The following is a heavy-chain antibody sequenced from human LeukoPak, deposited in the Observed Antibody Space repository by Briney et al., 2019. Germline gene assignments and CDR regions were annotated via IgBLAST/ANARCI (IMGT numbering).Heavy chain of an antibody. CDR2: IYPRDGST. CDR1: GYSFTSNY. Sequence: GASVKVSCKASGYSFTSNYIHWVRQAPGQGLEWMGMIYPRDGSTSYAQKFRGGVTVTRDTSTSTVHMELSGLRSEDTAVYYCARDQEAFDYWGQGTLVTVSS. V-gene: IGHV1-46*01. J-gene: IGHJ4*02. CDR3: ARDQEAFDY.